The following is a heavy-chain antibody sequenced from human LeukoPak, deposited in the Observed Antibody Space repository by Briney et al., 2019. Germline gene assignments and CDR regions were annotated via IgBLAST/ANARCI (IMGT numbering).Heavy chain of an antibody. J-gene: IGHJ4*02. CDR2: ISSSGSTI. Sequence: GGSLRLSCAASGFTFSSFGMHWVRQAPDRGLEWVSYISSSGSTIYYADSVKGRFTISRDNAKNSLYLQMNSLRAEDTAVYYCARDGGNGDYFYWGQGTLVTVSS. V-gene: IGHV3-48*04. CDR1: GFTFSSFG. D-gene: IGHD4-17*01. CDR3: ARDGGNGDYFY.